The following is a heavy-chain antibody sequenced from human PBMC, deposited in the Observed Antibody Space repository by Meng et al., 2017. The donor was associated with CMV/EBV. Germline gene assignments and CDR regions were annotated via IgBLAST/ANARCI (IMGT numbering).Heavy chain of an antibody. D-gene: IGHD2-2*01. Sequence: GESLKISCAASGFTFSSYAMSWVRQAPGKGLEWVSAISGSGGSTYYADSVKGRFTISRDNSKNTLYLQMNSLRAEDTAVYYCASLGDIVVVPAAIRFDYWGQRTLVTVSS. CDR1: GFTFSSYA. V-gene: IGHV3-23*01. CDR2: ISGSGGST. CDR3: ASLGDIVVVPAAIRFDY. J-gene: IGHJ4*02.